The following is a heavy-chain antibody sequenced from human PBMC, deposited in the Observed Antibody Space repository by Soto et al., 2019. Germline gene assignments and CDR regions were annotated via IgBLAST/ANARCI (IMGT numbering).Heavy chain of an antibody. Sequence: SETLSLTCTVSGGSISSYYWSWIRQPPGKGLEWIGEIYHSGSTNYNPSLKNRVTILVDASRSQFSPKLSSVTAADTAVYYCARQFGTRYFDSWGQGSLVTVSS. J-gene: IGHJ4*02. CDR1: GGSISSYY. CDR3: ARQFGTRYFDS. V-gene: IGHV4-59*01. D-gene: IGHD3-16*01. CDR2: IYHSGST.